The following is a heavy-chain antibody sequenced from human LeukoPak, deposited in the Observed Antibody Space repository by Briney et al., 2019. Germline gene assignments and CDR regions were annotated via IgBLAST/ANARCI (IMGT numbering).Heavy chain of an antibody. D-gene: IGHD1-26*01. V-gene: IGHV3-33*06. Sequence: GGSLRLSCAASGFTFSSYGMHWVRQAPGKGLEWVAVIWYDGSNKYYADSVKGRFTISRDNSKNTLYLQMNSLRAEDTAVYYCAKDRTVGASYWYFDLWGRGTLVTVSS. J-gene: IGHJ2*01. CDR1: GFTFSSYG. CDR2: IWYDGSNK. CDR3: AKDRTVGASYWYFDL.